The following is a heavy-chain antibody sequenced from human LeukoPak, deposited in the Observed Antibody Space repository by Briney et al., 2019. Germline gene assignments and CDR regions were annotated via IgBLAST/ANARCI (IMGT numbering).Heavy chain of an antibody. V-gene: IGHV1-2*02. CDR3: ARAPAKIAAAGPFDY. CDR2: INPNSGGT. J-gene: IGHJ4*02. CDR1: GYTFTGYY. Sequence: ASVKVSCKASGYTFTGYYMHWVRQAPGQGLEWMGWINPNSGGTNYAQKFQGRVTMTRDTSISTAYMELSRLRSDDTAVYYCARAPAKIAAAGPFDYWGQGTLVTVSS. D-gene: IGHD6-13*01.